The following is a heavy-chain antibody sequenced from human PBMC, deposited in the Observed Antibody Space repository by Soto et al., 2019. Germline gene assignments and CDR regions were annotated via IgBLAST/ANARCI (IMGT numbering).Heavy chain of an antibody. CDR3: ARGGRYSYGSSFDY. CDR1: GGSISSGGYS. CDR2: IYHSGST. Sequence: SETLSLTCAVSGGSISSGGYSWSWIRQPPGKGLEWIGYIYHSGSTYYNPSLKSRVTISVDRSKNQFSLKLSSVTAADTAVYYCARGGRYSYGSSFDYWGQGTLVTAPQ. V-gene: IGHV4-30-2*01. J-gene: IGHJ4*02. D-gene: IGHD5-18*01.